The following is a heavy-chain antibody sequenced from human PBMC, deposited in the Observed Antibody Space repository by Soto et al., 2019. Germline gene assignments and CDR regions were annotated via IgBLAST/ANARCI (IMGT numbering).Heavy chain of an antibody. D-gene: IGHD6-13*01. CDR3: ARRQISPPTRGAASARGGMDV. V-gene: IGHV3-33*01. CDR1: GFNFNNYG. Sequence: QVQLVESGGGVVQPGRSLRLSCAASGFNFNNYGMHWVRQAPGKGLEWVAVIWNDGNGYYYANSVKGRFTISRDNSKNTRYLQMSSLRAEDTAVYYCARRQISPPTRGAASARGGMDVWGQGTTVTVSS. CDR2: IWNDGNGY. J-gene: IGHJ6*02.